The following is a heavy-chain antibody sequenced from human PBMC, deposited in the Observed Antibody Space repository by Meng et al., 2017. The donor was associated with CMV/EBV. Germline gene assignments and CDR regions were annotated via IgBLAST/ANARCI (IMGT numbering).Heavy chain of an antibody. Sequence: ASVKVSCKASGYTFTSYGISWVRQAPGQGLEWMGRISAYNGNTNYAQKLQGRVTMTTDTSTSTAYMELRSLRSDDTAVYYCARDRSYCSGGSCYKIYDYWGQGTLVTVSS. D-gene: IGHD2-15*01. J-gene: IGHJ4*02. CDR1: GYTFTSYG. V-gene: IGHV1-18*01. CDR2: ISAYNGNT. CDR3: ARDRSYCSGGSCYKIYDY.